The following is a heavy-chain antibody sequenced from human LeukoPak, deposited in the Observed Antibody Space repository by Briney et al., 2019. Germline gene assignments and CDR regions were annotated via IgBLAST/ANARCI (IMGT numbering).Heavy chain of an antibody. CDR3: ARDHEGFDH. V-gene: IGHV1-46*01. CDR2: IYPRDGST. J-gene: IGHJ5*02. Sequence: ASVKVSCKASGYTFTSNYIHWVRQAPGQGREWMGMIYPRDGSTSYAQKFQGRVTVTRETSTSTVHMQLSGLRSEDTAVYYCARDHEGFDHWGQGTLVTVSS. CDR1: GYTFTSNY.